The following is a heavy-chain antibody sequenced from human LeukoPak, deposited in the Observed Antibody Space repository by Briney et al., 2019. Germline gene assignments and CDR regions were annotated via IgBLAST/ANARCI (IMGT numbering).Heavy chain of an antibody. CDR2: INHSGST. CDR3: ARAGYSSGWYNWFDP. CDR1: GGSFSGYY. Sequence: KTSETLSLTCAVYGGSFSGYYWSWIRQPPGKGLEWIGEINHSGSTNYNPSLKSRVTISVDTSKNQFSLKLSSVTAADMAVYYCARAGYSSGWYNWFDPWGQGTLVTVSS. J-gene: IGHJ5*02. V-gene: IGHV4-34*01. D-gene: IGHD6-19*01.